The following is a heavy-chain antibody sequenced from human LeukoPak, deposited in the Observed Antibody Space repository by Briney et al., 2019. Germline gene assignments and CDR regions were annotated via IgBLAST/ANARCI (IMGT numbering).Heavy chain of an antibody. Sequence: GRSLRLSCAASGFTFSSYGMHWVRQAPGKGLEWVAFIRYDGSNKYYADSVKGRFTISRDNSKNTLYLQMNSLRAEDTAVYYCAKGEGTMVRGVIILVRFDYWGQGTLVTVSS. D-gene: IGHD3-10*01. CDR3: AKGEGTMVRGVIILVRFDY. V-gene: IGHV3-30*02. CDR2: IRYDGSNK. CDR1: GFTFSSYG. J-gene: IGHJ4*02.